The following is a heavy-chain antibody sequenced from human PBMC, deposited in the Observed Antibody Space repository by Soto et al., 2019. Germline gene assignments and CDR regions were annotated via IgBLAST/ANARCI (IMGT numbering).Heavy chain of an antibody. D-gene: IGHD6-19*01. CDR3: ASQKYNSGHMEY. Sequence: SETLSLTCTVSGGSISSYYWSWIRQPPGKGLEWIGCIYNSGSTTYNPSLKSRVTISVDTSKNQFSLKLSSVTAADTAVYYCASQKYNSGHMEYWGQGTLVTVSS. CDR1: GGSISSYY. CDR2: IYNSGST. V-gene: IGHV4-59*01. J-gene: IGHJ4*02.